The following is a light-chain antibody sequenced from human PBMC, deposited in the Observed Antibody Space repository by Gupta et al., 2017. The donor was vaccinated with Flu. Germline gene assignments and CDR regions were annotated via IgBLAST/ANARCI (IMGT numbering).Light chain of an antibody. CDR3: QQSNDIPLT. V-gene: IGKV1-39*01. J-gene: IGKJ3*01. CDR2: AAS. CDR1: QGIGTY. Sequence: DNQMTQSPSSLSASVGDRVTITCRASQGIGTYLNWYQQKPGRAPKLLIYAASSVQTGVPSRFSGSGSGTDFTLAISSLQPEDFATYYCQQSNDIPLTFGHGTTMDIK.